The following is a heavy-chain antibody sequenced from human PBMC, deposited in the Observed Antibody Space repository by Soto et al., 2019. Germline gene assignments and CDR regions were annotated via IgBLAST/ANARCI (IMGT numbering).Heavy chain of an antibody. CDR1: GYTFTSYG. Sequence: VKVSCKASGYTFTSYGFSWVRQAPGQGLGWMGWISGYSGNTNYAQKVQGRVTMTTDTSTSTAYMELRSLRSDDTAVYYCARVFPGEDYYGMDVWGQGTAVTVSS. CDR2: ISGYSGNT. CDR3: ARVFPGEDYYGMDV. J-gene: IGHJ6*02. V-gene: IGHV1-18*01.